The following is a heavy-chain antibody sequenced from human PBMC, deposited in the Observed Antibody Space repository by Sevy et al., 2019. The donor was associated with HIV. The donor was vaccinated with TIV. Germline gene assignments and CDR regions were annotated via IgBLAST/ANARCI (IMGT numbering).Heavy chain of an antibody. D-gene: IGHD6-19*01. J-gene: IGHJ4*02. CDR3: ARDPITVAPYFDY. CDR1: DGSISSYY. V-gene: IGHV4-59*01. CDR2: INYSGST. Sequence: SETLSLTCTVSDGSISSYYCSWIRQPPGKGLEWIGYINYSGSTNYNPSLKSRVTISIDTSKNQFSLKLTSVTAADTAVYYCARDPITVAPYFDYWSQGTLVTVSS.